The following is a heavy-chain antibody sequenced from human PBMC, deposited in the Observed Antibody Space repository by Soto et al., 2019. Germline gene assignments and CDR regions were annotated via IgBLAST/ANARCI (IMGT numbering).Heavy chain of an antibody. CDR3: ARDRDVVVPAANLYYGMDV. V-gene: IGHV1-18*01. D-gene: IGHD2-2*01. Sequence: ASVKVSCKASGYTFTSYGISCVRQAPGQGLEWMGLISAYNGNTNYAQKLQGRVTMTTDTSTSTAYMELRSLRSDDTAVYYCARDRDVVVPAANLYYGMDVWGQGTTVTLSS. J-gene: IGHJ6*02. CDR2: ISAYNGNT. CDR1: GYTFTSYG.